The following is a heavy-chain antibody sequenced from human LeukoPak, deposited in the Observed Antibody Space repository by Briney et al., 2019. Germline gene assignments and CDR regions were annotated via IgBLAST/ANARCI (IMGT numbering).Heavy chain of an antibody. CDR1: GFTFSSYW. CDR3: ARDSDWWAPLDY. CDR2: ISSSGRTV. D-gene: IGHD2-21*01. Sequence: SGGSLRLSCAASGFTFSSYWMSWVRQAPGKGLEWVSYISSSGRTVYYADSVKGRFTMSRDNAKNSLYLQMNSLRAEDTAVYYCARDSDWWAPLDYWGQGTLVTVSS. J-gene: IGHJ4*02. V-gene: IGHV3-48*04.